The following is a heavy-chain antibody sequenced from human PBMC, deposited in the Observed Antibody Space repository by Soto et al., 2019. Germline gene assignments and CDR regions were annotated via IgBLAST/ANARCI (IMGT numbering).Heavy chain of an antibody. CDR3: TTDLGWNFYYYYYGMDV. CDR1: GFTFSNAW. Sequence: GGSLRLSCAASGFTFSNAWMSWVRQAPGKGLEWVGRIKSKTDGGTTDYAAPVKGRFTISRDDSKNTLYLQMNSLKTEDTAVYYCTTDLGWNFYYYYYGMDVWGQGTTVTVSS. J-gene: IGHJ6*02. V-gene: IGHV3-15*01. D-gene: IGHD1-7*01. CDR2: IKSKTDGGTT.